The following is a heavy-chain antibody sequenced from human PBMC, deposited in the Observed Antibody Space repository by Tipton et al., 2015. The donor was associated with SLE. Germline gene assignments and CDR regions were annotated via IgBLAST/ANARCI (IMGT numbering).Heavy chain of an antibody. CDR2: INHSGST. D-gene: IGHD6-13*01. Sequence: LRLSCAVYGGSFSGYYWSWIRQPPGKGLEWIGEINHSGSTNYNPSLKSRVTISVDTSKNQFSLKLSSVTAADTAVYYCARGMGSTLYYFDYWGQGTLVTVSS. V-gene: IGHV4-34*01. J-gene: IGHJ4*02. CDR1: GGSFSGYY. CDR3: ARGMGSTLYYFDY.